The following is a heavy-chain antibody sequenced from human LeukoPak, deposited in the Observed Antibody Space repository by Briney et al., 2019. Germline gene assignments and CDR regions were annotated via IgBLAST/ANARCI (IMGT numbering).Heavy chain of an antibody. Sequence: GASVKVSCKASGYTFTSYDINWVRQAPGQGLEWMGWINTSTGNPTYAQGFTGRFVFSLDTSVSTAYLQISSLKAEDTAVYYCARVRSACSGGSCQLRGWFDPWGQGTLVTVSS. CDR2: INTSTGNP. J-gene: IGHJ5*02. CDR1: GYTFTSYD. D-gene: IGHD2-15*01. CDR3: ARVRSACSGGSCQLRGWFDP. V-gene: IGHV7-4-1*02.